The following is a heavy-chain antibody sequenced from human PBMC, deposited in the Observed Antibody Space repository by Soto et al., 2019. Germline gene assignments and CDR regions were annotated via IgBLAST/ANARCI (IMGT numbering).Heavy chain of an antibody. J-gene: IGHJ4*02. CDR3: AKRVRYSSSSHNFDY. CDR2: VSDTGGNT. Sequence: GGSLRLSCVGSGFNFRNFGMNWVRQAPGKGLEWVSSVSDTGGNTYYADSVKGRFSISRDNSKSTLYLQMNSLRAEDTAFYYCAKRVRYSSSSHNFDYWGQGALVTVSS. V-gene: IGHV3-23*01. D-gene: IGHD6-6*01. CDR1: GFNFRNFG.